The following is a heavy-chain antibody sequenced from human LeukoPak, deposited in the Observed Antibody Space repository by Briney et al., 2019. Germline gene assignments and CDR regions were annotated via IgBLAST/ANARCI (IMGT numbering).Heavy chain of an antibody. V-gene: IGHV3-9*01. J-gene: IGHJ4*02. Sequence: PGRSLRLSCAASGFTFDDYAMHWVRQAPGKGLEWVSGISWNSGSIGYADSVKGRFTISRDNAKNSLYLQMNSLRAEDTALYYCAKGISPTNGDLDYWGQGTLVTVSS. CDR1: GFTFDDYA. D-gene: IGHD4-17*01. CDR2: ISWNSGSI. CDR3: AKGISPTNGDLDY.